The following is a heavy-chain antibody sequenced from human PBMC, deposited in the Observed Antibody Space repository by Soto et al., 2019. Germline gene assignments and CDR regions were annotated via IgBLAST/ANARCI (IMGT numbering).Heavy chain of an antibody. J-gene: IGHJ5*01. D-gene: IGHD1-26*01. CDR1: EDTFTSYY. CDR3: ARSSGWVFGIIIEGSNWFGS. Sequence: GASVKVSCKAPEDTFTSYYINWVRQAPGQGLEWMGIINPNGGSTRYAQKFQGRVTFTRDAPASTVYLELRSLRSDDTAFYYCARSSGWVFGIIIEGSNWFGSWGQGTLVTVSS. CDR2: INPNGGST. V-gene: IGHV1-46*01.